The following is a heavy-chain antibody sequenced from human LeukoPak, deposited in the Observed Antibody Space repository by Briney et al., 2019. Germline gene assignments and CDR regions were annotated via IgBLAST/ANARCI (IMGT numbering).Heavy chain of an antibody. J-gene: IGHJ4*02. V-gene: IGHV4-61*01. CDR2: IYYSGST. CDR3: ARLRVDTAMVPEYYFDY. D-gene: IGHD5-18*01. Sequence: SETLSLTYTVSGGSISSSSYYWSWIRQPPGKGLEWIGYIYYSGSTNYNPSLKSRVTISVDTSKNQFSLKLSSVTAADTAVYYCARLRVDTAMVPEYYFDYWGQGTLVTVSS. CDR1: GGSISSSSYY.